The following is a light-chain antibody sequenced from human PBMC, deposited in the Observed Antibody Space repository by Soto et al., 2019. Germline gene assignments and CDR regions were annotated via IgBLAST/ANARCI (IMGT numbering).Light chain of an antibody. V-gene: IGKV1-5*03. J-gene: IGKJ1*01. CDR2: KAS. Sequence: DIQMTQSPSTLSASVGVTVTITCRASLSISAWLAWYQQKPGKAPKLLIYKASSLESGVPSRFSGSGSGTEFTRTISSLQPDDFATYYCQQNNNYGSWTFGQGTKVEIK. CDR3: QQNNNYGSWT. CDR1: LSISAW.